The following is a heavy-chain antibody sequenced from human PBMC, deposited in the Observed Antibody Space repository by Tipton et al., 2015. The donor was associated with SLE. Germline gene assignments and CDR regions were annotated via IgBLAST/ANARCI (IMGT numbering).Heavy chain of an antibody. D-gene: IGHD5-12*01. J-gene: IGHJ3*02. CDR1: GFTFSSYS. CDR2: ISSSSSTI. V-gene: IGHV3-48*01. Sequence: SLRLSCAASGFTFSSYSMNWVRQAPGKGLEWVSYISSSSSTIYYADSVKGRFTISRDNSKNTLYLQMNSLRAEDTAVYYCAREPGLPTDAFDIWGQGTMVTVSS. CDR3: AREPGLPTDAFDI.